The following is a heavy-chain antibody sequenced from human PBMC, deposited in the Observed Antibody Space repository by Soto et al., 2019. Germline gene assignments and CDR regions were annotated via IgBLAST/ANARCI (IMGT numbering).Heavy chain of an antibody. V-gene: IGHV1-2*04. CDR1: GYTFTGYY. J-gene: IGHJ5*02. CDR3: ARGEDWAAHQQLWFDP. D-gene: IGHD6-6*01. CDR2: INPNSGGT. Sequence: ASVKVSCKASGYTFTGYYMHCVRQAPGQGLEWMGWINPNSGGTNYAQKFQGWVTMTRDTSISTAYMELSRLRSDDTAVYYCARGEDWAAHQQLWFDPWGQGTLVTVSS.